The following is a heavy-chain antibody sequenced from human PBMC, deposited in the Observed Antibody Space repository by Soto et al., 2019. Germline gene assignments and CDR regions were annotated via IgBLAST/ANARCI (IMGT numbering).Heavy chain of an antibody. CDR1: GTSVSNYY. CDR2: IYTSGST. D-gene: IGHD5-18*01. CDR3: ARGGIQLSYAFDY. J-gene: IGHJ4*02. Sequence: SETLSLTCSVSGTSVSNYYWSWIRQPAGKGLEHIGRIYTSGSTSYNPSLKSRVTMSMDTSQTQIYLNLTSVTDADTAVYYCARGGIQLSYAFDYWGQGILVTVSS. V-gene: IGHV4-4*07.